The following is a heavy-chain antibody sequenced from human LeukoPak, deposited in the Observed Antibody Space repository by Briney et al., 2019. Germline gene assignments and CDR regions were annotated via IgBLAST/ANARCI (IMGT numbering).Heavy chain of an antibody. J-gene: IGHJ2*01. CDR1: GESMSGFY. D-gene: IGHD6-19*01. V-gene: IGHV4-59*08. CDR2: MHYTGST. CDR3: ARHPRPGGWYLSWYFDL. Sequence: PLETLSLTCKVSGESMSGFYWNWIRQPPGKGLEWIGYMHYTGSTNYNPSLKSRVTISIDTSKNQFSLKLSSVTASDTAVYYCARHPRPGGWYLSWYFDLWGRGTLVTVSS.